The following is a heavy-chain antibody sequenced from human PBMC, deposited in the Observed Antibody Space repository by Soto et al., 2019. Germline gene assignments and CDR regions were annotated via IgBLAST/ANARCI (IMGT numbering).Heavy chain of an antibody. D-gene: IGHD3-3*01. Sequence: QVQLVESGGRVVQPGRSLRLSCAASGFTFNNYAVHWVREAPGKGLEWLAVISYDGGNKYYADSVKGRFTISRDNSKNTLYLQMNSLRAEDTAVYYCARGPDYDFWGGYWFDPWGQGTLVTVSS. CDR1: GFTFNNYA. CDR3: ARGPDYDFWGGYWFDP. V-gene: IGHV3-30-3*01. J-gene: IGHJ5*02. CDR2: ISYDGGNK.